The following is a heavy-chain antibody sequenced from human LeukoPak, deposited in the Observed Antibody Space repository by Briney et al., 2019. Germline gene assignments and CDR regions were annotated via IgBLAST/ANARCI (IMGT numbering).Heavy chain of an antibody. CDR2: IYYSGST. D-gene: IGHD6-6*01. J-gene: IGHJ4*02. CDR1: GGSISSGGYY. V-gene: IGHV4-31*03. Sequence: SETLSLTCTVSGGSISSGGYYWSWIRQHPGKGLEWIGYIYYSGSTYYNPSLKSRVTISVDTSKNQFSLKLSSVTAADTAVYYCARDRDSSSSGGYWGQGTLVTVSS. CDR3: ARDRDSSSSGGY.